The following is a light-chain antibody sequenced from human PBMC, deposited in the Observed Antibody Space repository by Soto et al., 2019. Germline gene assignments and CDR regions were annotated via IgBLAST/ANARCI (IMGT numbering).Light chain of an antibody. CDR3: KQYENLPT. V-gene: IGKV1-33*01. CDR2: DAS. Sequence: DIQMTQSPSSLSSSVVYRCTISFQASQNIKNYLNWYQQKPGRAPKLLIYDASNLEAGVPSRFRGSGSGTDFTLTISRLQPEDIATYYCKQYENLPTFGQGTRLEIK. J-gene: IGKJ5*01. CDR1: QNIKNY.